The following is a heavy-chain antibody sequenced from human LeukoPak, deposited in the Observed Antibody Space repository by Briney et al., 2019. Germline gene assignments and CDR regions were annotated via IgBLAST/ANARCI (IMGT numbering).Heavy chain of an antibody. Sequence: GGSLRLSCAASGFTFSSYWMHWVRQAPGKGLVWVSRINSDGSSTSCADSVKGRFTISRDNAKNTLYLQMNSLRAEDTAVYYCARVRWELGNWFDPWGQGTLVTVSS. D-gene: IGHD1-26*01. CDR2: INSDGSST. CDR3: ARVRWELGNWFDP. J-gene: IGHJ5*02. CDR1: GFTFSSYW. V-gene: IGHV3-74*01.